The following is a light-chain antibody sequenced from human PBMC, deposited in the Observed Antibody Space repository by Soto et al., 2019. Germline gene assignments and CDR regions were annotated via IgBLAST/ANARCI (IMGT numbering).Light chain of an antibody. Sequence: EIVLTQSPGTLSLSPGERATLSCRASHSVTGSQIAWYQQKPGQAPRLLIYAASSRATGIPDRFSGSGSGTDFILTISRLEPEDFAVYYCQQYGSSQTFGQGTKLEIK. CDR1: HSVTGSQ. CDR2: AAS. J-gene: IGKJ2*01. CDR3: QQYGSSQT. V-gene: IGKV3-20*01.